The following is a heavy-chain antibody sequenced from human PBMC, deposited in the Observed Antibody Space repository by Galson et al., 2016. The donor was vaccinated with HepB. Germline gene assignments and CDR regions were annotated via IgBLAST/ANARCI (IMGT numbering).Heavy chain of an antibody. CDR1: GFTFSSYA. Sequence: LRLSCAASGFTFSSYAMSWVRQAPGKGLEWVSAISGGGGRTFYADSVKGRFTISRDDSKNTAYLQMNSLKTEDTAVYYCTRHLDPGYSSSWYFWFDPWGQGTLVTVAS. CDR2: ISGGGGRT. J-gene: IGHJ5*02. V-gene: IGHV3-23*01. D-gene: IGHD6-13*01. CDR3: TRHLDPGYSSSWYFWFDP.